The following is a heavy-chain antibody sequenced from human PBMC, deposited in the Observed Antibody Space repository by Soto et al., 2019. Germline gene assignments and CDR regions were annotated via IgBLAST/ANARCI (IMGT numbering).Heavy chain of an antibody. CDR1: GFTFGNYG. J-gene: IGHJ4*02. Sequence: QVQLVESGGGVVQPGRSLRLSCAASGFTFGNYGMHWVRQAPGKGLEWVAVISHDGGNEYYVDSVKGRFTISRDNSKNALYLQMNSLRTEDTAVYYCAKRGALNDFDYWGQGTLVIVSS. V-gene: IGHV3-30*18. CDR3: AKRGALNDFDY. D-gene: IGHD1-1*01. CDR2: ISHDGGNE.